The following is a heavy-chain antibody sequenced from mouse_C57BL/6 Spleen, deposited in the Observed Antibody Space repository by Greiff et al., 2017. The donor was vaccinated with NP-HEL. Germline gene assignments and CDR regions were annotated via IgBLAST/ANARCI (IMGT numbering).Heavy chain of an antibody. CDR2: IYPSDSET. V-gene: IGHV1-61*01. CDR3: AREEGYPYAMDY. Sequence: QVQLQQPGAELVRPGSSVKLSCKASGYTFTSYWMAWVKQRPGQGLEWIGNIYPSDSETHYNQKFKDKATLTVDKSSSTAYMQLSSLTSEDSAVYYCAREEGYPYAMDYWGQGTSVTVSS. CDR1: GYTFTSYW. J-gene: IGHJ4*01. D-gene: IGHD2-2*01.